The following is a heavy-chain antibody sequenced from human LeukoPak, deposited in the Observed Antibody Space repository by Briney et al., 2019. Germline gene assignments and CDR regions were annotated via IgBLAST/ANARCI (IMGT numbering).Heavy chain of an antibody. CDR1: GYSFTSYW. D-gene: IGHD3-9*01. CDR3: ARRQTHNYDILTGPFDY. V-gene: IGHV5-51*01. Sequence: GESLKISCKGSGYSFTSYWIGWVRQMPGKGLEWMGIIYSPSFQGQVTISADKSISTAYLQWSSLKASDTAMYYCARRQTHNYDILTGPFDYWGQGTLVTVSS. CDR2: IY. J-gene: IGHJ4*02.